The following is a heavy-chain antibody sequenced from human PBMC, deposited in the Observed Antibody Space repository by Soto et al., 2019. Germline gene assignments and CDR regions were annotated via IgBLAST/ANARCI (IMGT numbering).Heavy chain of an antibody. D-gene: IGHD1-20*01. CDR2: INAGNGNT. J-gene: IGHJ6*03. V-gene: IGHV1-3*01. Sequence: ASVKVSCKASGYTFTSYAMHWVRQAPGQRLEWMGWINAGNGNTKYSQKFQGRVTITRDTSASTAYMELSSLRSEDTAVYYCARNLITGTFVYYYMAVWGKGTTVTVSS. CDR3: ARNLITGTFVYYYMAV. CDR1: GYTFTSYA.